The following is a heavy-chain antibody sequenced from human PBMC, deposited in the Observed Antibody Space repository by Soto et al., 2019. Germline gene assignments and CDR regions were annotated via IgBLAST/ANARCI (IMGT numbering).Heavy chain of an antibody. CDR1: GFTYSSYG. V-gene: IGHV3-30*18. Sequence: QVQLVESGGGVVQPGRSLRLSCAASGFTYSSYGMNWVRQAPGKGREWVAVISYDGSNKYYADSVKGRFTISRDNSKNTLYLQMNSLRAEDTAVYYCAKVYSSSWYLSYFDYWGQGTLVTVSS. CDR3: AKVYSSSWYLSYFDY. CDR2: ISYDGSNK. D-gene: IGHD6-13*01. J-gene: IGHJ4*02.